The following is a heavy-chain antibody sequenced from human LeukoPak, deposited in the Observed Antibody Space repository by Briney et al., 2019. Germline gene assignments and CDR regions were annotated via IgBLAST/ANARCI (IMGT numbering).Heavy chain of an antibody. CDR1: GGSISSGSYY. CDR3: ARTLGYCSSTSCYGGYYFDY. V-gene: IGHV4-61*01. J-gene: IGHJ4*02. Sequence: SETLSLTCTVSGGSISSGSYYWSWIRQPPGKGLEWIGYIYYSGSTNYNPSLKSRVTISVDTSKNQFSLKLSSVTAADTAVYYCARTLGYCSSTSCYGGYYFDYWGQGTLVTVSS. D-gene: IGHD2-2*01. CDR2: IYYSGST.